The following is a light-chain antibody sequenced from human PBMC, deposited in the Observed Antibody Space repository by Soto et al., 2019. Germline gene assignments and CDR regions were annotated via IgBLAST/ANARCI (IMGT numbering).Light chain of an antibody. CDR3: HQYYTYPYT. CDR1: RDIRNY. J-gene: IGKJ2*01. CDR2: TAS. V-gene: IGKV1-16*02. Sequence: DIQMTQSPSSLSASVGARVTITCRASRDIRNYLGWFQQKPGKAPRSLIYTASNLQSGVPSKFSASGSGTHFTLTISSLQPEDIATYDCHQYYTYPYTFGRGTKLEMK.